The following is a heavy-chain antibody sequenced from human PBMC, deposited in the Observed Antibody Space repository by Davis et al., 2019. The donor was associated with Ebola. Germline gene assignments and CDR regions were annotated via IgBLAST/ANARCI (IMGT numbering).Heavy chain of an antibody. CDR3: ATVAANDWYFDL. CDR2: IYIGGNT. D-gene: IGHD6-19*01. CDR1: GVTVSSNY. J-gene: IGHJ2*01. Sequence: GESLKISCAASGVTVSSNYMSWVRQAPGKGLEWVSVIYIGGNTYYADSVKGRFTISRDNSKNTLYLQMNSLRAEDTAVYYCATVAANDWYFDLWGRGTLVTVSS. V-gene: IGHV3-53*01.